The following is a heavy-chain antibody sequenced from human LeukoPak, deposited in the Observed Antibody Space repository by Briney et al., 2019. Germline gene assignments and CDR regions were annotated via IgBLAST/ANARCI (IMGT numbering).Heavy chain of an antibody. D-gene: IGHD3-10*01. CDR2: ISYDGNNK. CDR3: ARDPYGSGSINYYYYGMDV. V-gene: IGHV3-30*03. J-gene: IGHJ6*02. Sequence: GGSLRLSCAASGFTFSSYAMSWVRQAPGKGLEWVAVISYDGNNKYYADSVKGRFTISRDNSKNTLYLQMDNLRAEDTAVYYCARDPYGSGSINYYYYGMDVWGQGTTVTVSS. CDR1: GFTFSSYA.